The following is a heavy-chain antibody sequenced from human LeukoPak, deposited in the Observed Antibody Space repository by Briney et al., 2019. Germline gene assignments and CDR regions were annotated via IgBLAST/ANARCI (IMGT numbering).Heavy chain of an antibody. CDR3: TRHIAAIDV. J-gene: IGHJ6*04. Sequence: PGGSLRLSCAASGFIFSNYWMTWVRQAPGKGLEWVANIKQDGYEKYYVDSVKGRFTISRDNAKNSLYLQMNSLKTEDTAVYYCTRHIAAIDVWGKGTTVTVSS. V-gene: IGHV3-7*03. CDR2: IKQDGYEK. CDR1: GFIFSNYW. D-gene: IGHD2-15*01.